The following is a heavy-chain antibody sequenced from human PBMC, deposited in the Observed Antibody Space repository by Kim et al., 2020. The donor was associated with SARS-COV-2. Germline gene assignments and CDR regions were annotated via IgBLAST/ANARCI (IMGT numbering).Heavy chain of an antibody. V-gene: IGHV3-30*02. D-gene: IGHD3-10*01. CDR3: AKPRGRGNYYSYMDV. Sequence: ADARKGRSTISRDNSKNTLYLQMNSRRAEDTAVYYCAKPRGRGNYYSYMDVWGKRTTVTVSS. J-gene: IGHJ6*03.